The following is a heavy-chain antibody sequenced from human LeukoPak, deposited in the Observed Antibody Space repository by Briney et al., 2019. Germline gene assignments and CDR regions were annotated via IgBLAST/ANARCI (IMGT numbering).Heavy chain of an antibody. J-gene: IGHJ4*02. CDR1: GFTFNSYW. Sequence: GGSLRLSCAASGFTFNSYWMSWVRQAPGKGLEWVANIKQDGSEKYYVDSVKRLFTISRDNAKKSLYRQINSLRAEDTAVYYCASSKDFYFDYWGQGTLVTVSS. CDR3: ASSKDFYFDY. CDR2: IKQDGSEK. V-gene: IGHV3-7*03.